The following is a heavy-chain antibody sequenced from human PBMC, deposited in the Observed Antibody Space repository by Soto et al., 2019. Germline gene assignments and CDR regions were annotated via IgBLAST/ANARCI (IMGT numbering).Heavy chain of an antibody. Sequence: QVQLVQSGAEVKKPGASVKVSCKASGYTFTSYGISWVRQAPGQGLEWMGWISAYNGNTNYAQKLQGRDTMTTDTATSKAYMERRSLRAADTAVYDCVGDRMVRGVGDYWGQGTLVTVSS. D-gene: IGHD3-10*01. V-gene: IGHV1-18*01. CDR2: ISAYNGNT. J-gene: IGHJ4*02. CDR3: VGDRMVRGVGDY. CDR1: GYTFTSYG.